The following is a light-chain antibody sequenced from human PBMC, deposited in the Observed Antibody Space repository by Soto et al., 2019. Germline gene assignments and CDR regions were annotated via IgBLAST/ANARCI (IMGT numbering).Light chain of an antibody. J-gene: IGKJ3*01. CDR1: QSVSSSY. CDR3: QQYGFT. V-gene: IGKV3-20*01. CDR2: GAS. Sequence: EIVLTQSPGTLSLSPGERATLSCRASQSVSSSYLAWYQQKPGQAPRLLIYGASGRATGIPDRFSGSGSGTDFTLTISRLEPEDFAVYYCQQYGFTFGPGTKVDIK.